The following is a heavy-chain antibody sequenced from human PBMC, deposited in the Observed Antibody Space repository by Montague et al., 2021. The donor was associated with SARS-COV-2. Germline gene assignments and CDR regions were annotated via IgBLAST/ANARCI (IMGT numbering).Heavy chain of an antibody. Sequence: SETLSLTCAVYGGSFSGYYWSWIRQPPGKGLEWIGEINHSGSTKYNPSLKSRVTISVDTSKNQFSLKLSSVTAADTAVYYCAGGTKRVFTYDYDSSGYASDYWGQETLVTVSS. CDR3: AGGTKRVFTYDYDSSGYASDY. CDR2: INHSGST. D-gene: IGHD3-22*01. J-gene: IGHJ4*02. CDR1: GGSFSGYY. V-gene: IGHV4-34*01.